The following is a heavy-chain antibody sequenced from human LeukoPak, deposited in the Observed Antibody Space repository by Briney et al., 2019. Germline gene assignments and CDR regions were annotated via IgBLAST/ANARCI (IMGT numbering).Heavy chain of an antibody. CDR3: AYSSGYQQH. Sequence: PSETLSLTCAVYGGSFSDYYWSWIRQPPGKGLEWIGEINHSGSTNYNPSLKSRVTISVDTSKNQFSLKLSSVTAADTAVYYCAYSSGYQQHWGQGTLVTVSS. CDR2: INHSGST. V-gene: IGHV4-34*01. J-gene: IGHJ1*01. D-gene: IGHD3-22*01. CDR1: GGSFSDYY.